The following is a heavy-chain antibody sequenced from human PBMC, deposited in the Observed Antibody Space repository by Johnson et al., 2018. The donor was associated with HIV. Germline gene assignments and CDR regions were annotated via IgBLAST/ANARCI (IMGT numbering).Heavy chain of an antibody. D-gene: IGHD3-3*01. CDR1: GFTFSSYG. Sequence: QVQLVESGGGVVQPGGSLRLSCAASGFTFSSYGMHWVRQVPGKGLEWVAFIRYDGSNKYYAESVKGRFTISRDNFKNTLYLQMNSLRAEDTAVYYCARDRVPDAFDIWGQGTMVTVSS. CDR2: IRYDGSNK. CDR3: ARDRVPDAFDI. J-gene: IGHJ3*02. V-gene: IGHV3-30*02.